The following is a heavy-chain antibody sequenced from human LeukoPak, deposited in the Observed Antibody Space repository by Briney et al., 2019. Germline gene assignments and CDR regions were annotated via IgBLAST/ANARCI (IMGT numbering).Heavy chain of an antibody. Sequence: ASVKASCQASGYTFPRYDIHWVRQATGQGLEGMGWMNPKSGNTGYAQKFQGRVTITRNTSISTAYMELSSLRSEDTAVYYCARVQSGSYLGSGAFDIWGQGTMVTVSS. V-gene: IGHV1-8*03. CDR2: MNPKSGNT. D-gene: IGHD1-26*01. CDR3: ARVQSGSYLGSGAFDI. CDR1: GYTFPRYD. J-gene: IGHJ3*02.